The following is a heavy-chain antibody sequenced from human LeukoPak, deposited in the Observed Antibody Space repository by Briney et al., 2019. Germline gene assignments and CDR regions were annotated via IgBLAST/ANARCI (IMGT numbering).Heavy chain of an antibody. CDR2: LKEDVSAR. J-gene: IGHJ4*02. Sequence: GGSLRLSCAGSGFTFSSYGMHWVRQAPGKGLEWVASLKEDVSARNLVDSVKGRFTISTDNAKNSLYLQTNSLRVEATAVYYCARGPTYGTRSDFLESWGLGTLVTVSS. CDR3: ARGPTYGTRSDFLES. CDR1: GFTFSSYG. V-gene: IGHV3-7*01. D-gene: IGHD3-10*01.